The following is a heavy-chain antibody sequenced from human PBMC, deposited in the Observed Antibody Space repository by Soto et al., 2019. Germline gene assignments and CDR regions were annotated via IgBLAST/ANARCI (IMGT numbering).Heavy chain of an antibody. CDR3: AKVSSSGSYKGTFDY. J-gene: IGHJ4*02. V-gene: IGHV3-23*01. Sequence: SCAASGFTFSSYAMSWVRQAPGKGLEWVSAISGSGGSTYYADSVKGRFTISRDNSKNTLYLQMNSLRAEDTAVYYCAKVSSSGSYKGTFDYWGQGTLVTVSS. CDR2: ISGSGGST. CDR1: GFTFSSYA. D-gene: IGHD3-10*01.